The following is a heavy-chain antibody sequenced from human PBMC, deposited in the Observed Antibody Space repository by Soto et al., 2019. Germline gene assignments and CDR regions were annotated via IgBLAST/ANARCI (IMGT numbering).Heavy chain of an antibody. D-gene: IGHD6-25*01. CDR2: FDPEDGET. V-gene: IGHV1-24*01. J-gene: IGHJ4*02. Sequence: ASVKVSCKVSGYTLTELSMHWVRQAPGKGLEWMGGFDPEDGETIYAQKFQGRVTMTEDTSTDTAYMELSSLRPEDTAVYYCATGVAATTYYFDYWGQGTLVTAPQ. CDR3: ATGVAATTYYFDY. CDR1: GYTLTELS.